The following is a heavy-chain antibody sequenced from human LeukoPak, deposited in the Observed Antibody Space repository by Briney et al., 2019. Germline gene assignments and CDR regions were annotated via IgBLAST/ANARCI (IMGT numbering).Heavy chain of an antibody. CDR3: ARDGGRAYSGGSNDY. V-gene: IGHV3-21*01. CDR1: GFTFSSYS. CDR2: ISSSSSYI. D-gene: IGHD6-19*01. J-gene: IGHJ4*02. Sequence: GGSLRLSCAASGFTFSSYSMNWVRQAPGKGLEWVSSISSSSSYIYYADSVKGRFTISRDNAKNSLYLQMNSLRAEDTAVYYCARDGGRAYSGGSNDYWGQGTLVTVSS.